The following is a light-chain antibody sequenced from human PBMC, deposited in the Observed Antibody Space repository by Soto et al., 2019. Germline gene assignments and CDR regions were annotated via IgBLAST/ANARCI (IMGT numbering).Light chain of an antibody. V-gene: IGKV3-15*01. CDR1: QSVSSL. CDR2: RAS. J-gene: IGKJ5*01. Sequence: EIVMTQSPVTLSVSPGERATLSCRASQSVSSLLAWYQQKPGQAPRLLIYRASSRAAGLPDRFSGSGSGTDFTLTISSLQSEDFGVYYCQQYWKWPITFGQGARLEI. CDR3: QQYWKWPIT.